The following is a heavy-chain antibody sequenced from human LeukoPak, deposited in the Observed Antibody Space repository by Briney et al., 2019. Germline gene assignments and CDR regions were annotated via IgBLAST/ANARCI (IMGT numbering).Heavy chain of an antibody. CDR3: AKGGDYYVWGSLPSYYYMDV. J-gene: IGHJ6*03. CDR2: ISYDGSNK. Sequence: GRSLRLSCAASGFTFSSYAMHWVRQAPGKGLEWVAVISYDGSNKYYADSVKGRFTISRDNSKNTLYLQMNSVRAEDTAVYYCAKGGDYYVWGSLPSYYYMDVWGKGTTVTVSS. D-gene: IGHD3-16*01. CDR1: GFTFSSYA. V-gene: IGHV3-30*04.